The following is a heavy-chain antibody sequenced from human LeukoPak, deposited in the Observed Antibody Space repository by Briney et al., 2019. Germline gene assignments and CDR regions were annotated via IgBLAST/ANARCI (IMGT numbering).Heavy chain of an antibody. D-gene: IGHD3-16*01. J-gene: IGHJ4*02. Sequence: PGGSLRLSCAASGFTFSSYSMNWVRQAPGKGLEWVSYISSSSTIYYADSVKGRFTISRDNAKNSLYLQMNSLRAEDTAVYYCAARTSSSRGALEYWGQGTLVTVSS. CDR3: AARTSSSRGALEY. CDR1: GFTFSSYS. V-gene: IGHV3-48*01. CDR2: ISSSSTI.